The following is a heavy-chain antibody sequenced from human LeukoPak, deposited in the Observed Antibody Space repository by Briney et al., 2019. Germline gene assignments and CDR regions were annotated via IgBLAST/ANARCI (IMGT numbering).Heavy chain of an antibody. V-gene: IGHV1-46*01. J-gene: IGHJ4*02. CDR2: INPSGGST. CDR3: ARYIYGCLHY. D-gene: IGHD5-18*01. Sequence: GASVKVSCKASGYTFTNYNIHWVRQAPGQGLEWMGIINPSGGSTSYAQKFQGRVTMTRDTSTSTVYMELSSLRSEDTAVYYCARYIYGCLHYWGQGTLVTVSS. CDR1: GYTFTNYN.